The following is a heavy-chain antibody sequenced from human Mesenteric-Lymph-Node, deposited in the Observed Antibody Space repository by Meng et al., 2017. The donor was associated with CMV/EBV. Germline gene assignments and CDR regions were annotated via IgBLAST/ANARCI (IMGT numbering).Heavy chain of an antibody. CDR2: ISSSGSTI. Sequence: GESLKISCAASGFTFSDYYMSWIRQAPGKGLEWVSYISSSGSTIYYADSVKGRFTISRDNAKNSLYLQMNSLRAEDTAVYYCARDRDYGGNSAYMYYGMDVWGQGTTVTVSS. CDR1: GFTFSDYY. D-gene: IGHD4-23*01. V-gene: IGHV3-11*04. CDR3: ARDRDYGGNSAYMYYGMDV. J-gene: IGHJ6*02.